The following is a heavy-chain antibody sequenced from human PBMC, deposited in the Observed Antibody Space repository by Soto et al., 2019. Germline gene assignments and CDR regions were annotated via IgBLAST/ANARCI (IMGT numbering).Heavy chain of an antibody. J-gene: IGHJ4*02. V-gene: IGHV1-2*02. D-gene: IGHD2-8*01. CDR2: IYPDSGGT. Sequence: QVQLVQSGAEVKKPGASVKVSCRTSGYTFSGFCIHWVRQAPGQGLESMGWIYPDSGGTDYAQKFQGRVTMTRDTSISTAYMELSRLRSDDTAVYYCRVTGVSEVDYWGQGTLVTVSS. CDR3: RVTGVSEVDY. CDR1: GYTFSGFC.